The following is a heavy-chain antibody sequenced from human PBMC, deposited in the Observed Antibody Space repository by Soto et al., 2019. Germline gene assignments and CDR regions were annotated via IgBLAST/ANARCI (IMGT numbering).Heavy chain of an antibody. V-gene: IGHV4-61*01. CDR2: IYYSGST. Sequence: QVQLQESGPGLVKPSETLSLTCTVSGGSVSSGSYYWSWIRQPPGKGLEWIGYIYYSGSTNYNPSLKRRVTISVEPSKNQFALKLSSVTAADTAVYYCARDRGYGGQYYVDYWGQGTLVTVSS. D-gene: IGHD5-18*01. CDR3: ARDRGYGGQYYVDY. CDR1: GGSVSSGSYY. J-gene: IGHJ4*02.